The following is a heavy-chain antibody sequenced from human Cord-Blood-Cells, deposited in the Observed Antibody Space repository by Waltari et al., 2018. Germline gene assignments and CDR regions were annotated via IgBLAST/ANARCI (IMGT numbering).Heavy chain of an antibody. CDR3: ARELGSSSSAFDI. CDR1: GFPFRSYP. V-gene: IGHV3-30*04. CDR2: ISYDGSNK. Sequence: QVQLVASGGGVVQPGRSLRLSCAASGFPFRSYPMHWVRQAPGKGLEWVAVISYDGSNKYYADSVKGRFTISRDNSKNTLYLQMNSLRAEDTAVYYCARELGSSSSAFDIWGQGTMVTVSS. J-gene: IGHJ3*02. D-gene: IGHD6-6*01.